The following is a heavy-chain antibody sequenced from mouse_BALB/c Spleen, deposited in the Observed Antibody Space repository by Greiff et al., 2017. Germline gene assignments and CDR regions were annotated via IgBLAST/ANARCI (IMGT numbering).Heavy chain of an antibody. CDR2: ISSGGSYT. CDR1: GFTFSSYT. J-gene: IGHJ2*01. CDR3: TRDRVDY. V-gene: IGHV5-6-4*01. D-gene: IGHD3-3*01. Sequence: EVMLVESGGGLVKPGGSLTLSCAASGFTFSSYTMSWVRQTPEKRLEWVGTISSGGSYTYYPDSVKGRFTISRDNAKNTLYLQMSSLKSEDTAMYYCTRDRVDYWGQGTTLTVSS.